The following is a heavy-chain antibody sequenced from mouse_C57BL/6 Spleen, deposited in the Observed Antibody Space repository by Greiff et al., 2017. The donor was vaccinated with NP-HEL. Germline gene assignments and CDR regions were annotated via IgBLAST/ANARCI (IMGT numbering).Heavy chain of an antibody. CDR3: ARDDYGWFAD. J-gene: IGHJ3*01. CDR2: ISSGSSTI. D-gene: IGHD2-4*01. V-gene: IGHV5-17*01. CDR1: GFTFSDYG. Sequence: DVQLVESGGGLVKPGGSLKLSCAASGFTFSDYGMHWVRQAPEKGLEWVAYISSGSSTIYYADTVKGRFTISRDNAKNTLFLQMTSLRSEDTAMYYCARDDYGWFADWGQGTLVTVSA.